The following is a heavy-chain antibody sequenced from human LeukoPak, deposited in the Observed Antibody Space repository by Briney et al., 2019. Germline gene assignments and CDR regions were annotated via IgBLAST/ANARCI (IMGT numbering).Heavy chain of an antibody. CDR3: AKVSGSYQQNYFDS. D-gene: IGHD1-26*01. Sequence: GGSLRLSCAASGFTFSNAWMSWVRQAPGKGLEWVSAISGNGDSTYYADSVKGRFTISRDNSRNTLYLQMNSLRAEDTAVYFCAKVSGSYQQNYFDSWGQGTLVTVSS. V-gene: IGHV3-23*01. CDR2: ISGNGDST. J-gene: IGHJ4*02. CDR1: GFTFSNAW.